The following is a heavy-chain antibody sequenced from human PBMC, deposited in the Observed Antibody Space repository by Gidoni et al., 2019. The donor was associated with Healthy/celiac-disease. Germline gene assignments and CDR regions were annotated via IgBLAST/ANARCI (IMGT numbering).Heavy chain of an antibody. V-gene: IGHV4-34*01. CDR2: INHSGST. CDR3: ASVLSGTEDY. D-gene: IGHD3-16*02. J-gene: IGHJ4*02. Sequence: QVQLQQWGAGLLKPSDTLSLTCAVYGGSFSGYYWSWIRQPPGKGLEWIGEINHSGSTNYNPSLKSRVTISVDTSKNQFSLKLSSVTAADTAVYYCASVLSGTEDYWGQGTLVTVSS. CDR1: GGSFSGYY.